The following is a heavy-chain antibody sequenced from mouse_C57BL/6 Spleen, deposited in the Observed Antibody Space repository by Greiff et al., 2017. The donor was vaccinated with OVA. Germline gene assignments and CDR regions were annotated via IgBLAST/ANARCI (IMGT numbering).Heavy chain of an antibody. V-gene: IGHV2-2*01. J-gene: IGHJ1*03. CDR2: IWTGGST. CDR1: GFSLTSYG. CDR3: ARSLLVRYVDV. Sequence: QVQLQQSGPGLVQPSPSLSITCTASGFSLTSYGVHWVRQSPGKGLEWLGVIWTGGSTDYNAAFISRLGISKDNSKSHVFFKMNRLQADDTAVYYCARSLLVRYVDVWGTGTTVTVSS. D-gene: IGHD2-10*01.